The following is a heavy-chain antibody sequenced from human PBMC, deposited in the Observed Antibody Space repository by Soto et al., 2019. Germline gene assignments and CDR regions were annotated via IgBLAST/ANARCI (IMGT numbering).Heavy chain of an antibody. CDR2: IKSKTDGGTT. CDR3: TTGRIRGYSYGRYFDY. CDR1: GFTFNNAW. J-gene: IGHJ4*02. Sequence: EVQLVESGGGLVKPGGSLRLSCAASGFTFNNAWMNWVRQAPGKGLEWVGRIKSKTDGGTTDYAAPVKGRFTISRDDTKNTLYLQMNSLKTEDTAVYYCTTGRIRGYSYGRYFDYWGQGTLVTVSS. D-gene: IGHD5-18*01. V-gene: IGHV3-15*07.